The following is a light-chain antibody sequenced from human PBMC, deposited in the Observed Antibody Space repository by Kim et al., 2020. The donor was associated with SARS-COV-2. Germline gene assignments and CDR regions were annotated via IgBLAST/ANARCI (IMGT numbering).Light chain of an antibody. V-gene: IGLV2-14*03. Sequence: GQSITIACAVTSIDVRGYNFVFWYQQPPGKARTLMLYDGRYRPSGVSNLFSGSKSGNAASLTISGLQAEDEADYYCSSYTSSSTVFGGGTQLTVL. CDR1: SIDVRGYNF. CDR3: SSYTSSSTV. J-gene: IGLJ3*02. CDR2: DGR.